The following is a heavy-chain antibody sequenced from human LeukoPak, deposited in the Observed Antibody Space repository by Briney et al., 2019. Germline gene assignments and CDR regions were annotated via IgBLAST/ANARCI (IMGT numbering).Heavy chain of an antibody. Sequence: GGSLRLSCAASGFTFSDYYMTWIRQAPGKGLEWVSYISPSGITTYYTDSVKGRFTISRDNAKNSLSLQINSLRVEDTAVYYCARAYTGSLSGTLEYWGRGTLVTVSS. J-gene: IGHJ4*02. CDR1: GFTFSDYY. D-gene: IGHD1-26*01. V-gene: IGHV3-11*04. CDR2: ISPSGITT. CDR3: ARAYTGSLSGTLEY.